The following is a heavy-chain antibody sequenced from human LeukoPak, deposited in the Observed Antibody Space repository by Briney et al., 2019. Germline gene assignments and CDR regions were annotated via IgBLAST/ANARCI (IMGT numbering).Heavy chain of an antibody. V-gene: IGHV3-30*02. CDR1: GFTFSSYG. CDR2: IRYDGSNK. Sequence: GSLRLSCAASGFTFSSYGMHWVRQAPGKGLEWVAFIRYDGSNKYYADSVKGRFTISRDNSKNTPYLQMNSLRAEDTAVYYCAKVSGYDFWSASSDYWGQGTLVTVSS. CDR3: AKVSGYDFWSASSDY. J-gene: IGHJ4*02. D-gene: IGHD3-3*01.